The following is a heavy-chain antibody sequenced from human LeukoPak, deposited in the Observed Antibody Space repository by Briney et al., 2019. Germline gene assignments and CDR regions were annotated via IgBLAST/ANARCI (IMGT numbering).Heavy chain of an antibody. J-gene: IGHJ4*02. CDR2: ISPTSGGT. CDR1: GYTFTGYY. D-gene: IGHD1-26*01. Sequence: GASVKGSCQASGYTFTGYYMHSVGQATCQGLAWMGWISPTSGGTNSAQKFQGRVTMTRDASISTAYMELSRLRSDEAAVYYCSRMGWETTTFYYFDYWGQGTLVTVSS. CDR3: SRMGWETTTFYYFDY. V-gene: IGHV1-2*02.